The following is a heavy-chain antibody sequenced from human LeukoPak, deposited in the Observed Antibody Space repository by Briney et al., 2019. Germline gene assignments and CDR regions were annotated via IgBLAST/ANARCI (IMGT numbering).Heavy chain of an antibody. CDR3: ARNGLAAAGTFWFDP. Sequence: PSETPSLTCAVYGGSFSGYYWSWIRQPPGKGLEWIGEINHSGSTNYNPSLKSRVTISVDTSKNQFSLKLSSVTAADTAVYYCARNGLAAAGTFWFDPWGQGTLVTVSS. J-gene: IGHJ5*02. V-gene: IGHV4-34*01. D-gene: IGHD6-13*01. CDR1: GGSFSGYY. CDR2: INHSGST.